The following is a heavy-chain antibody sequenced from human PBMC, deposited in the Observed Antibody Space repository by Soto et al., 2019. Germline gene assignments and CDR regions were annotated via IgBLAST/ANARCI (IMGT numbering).Heavy chain of an antibody. J-gene: IGHJ6*02. CDR2: ISAYNGNT. CDR3: ARGRPVLRFLDWLFVFYYCGMDV. V-gene: IGHV1-18*01. CDR1: GYTFTSYG. Sequence: QVQLVQSGAEVKKPGASVTVSCKASGYTFTSYGISWVRQAPGQGVEWRGWISAYNGNTNYAQKLQGRVTMTTDTSTNTAYIELKSLKSDDTAVYYCARGRPVLRFLDWLFVFYYCGMDVWGQGTEVTVSS. D-gene: IGHD3-3*01.